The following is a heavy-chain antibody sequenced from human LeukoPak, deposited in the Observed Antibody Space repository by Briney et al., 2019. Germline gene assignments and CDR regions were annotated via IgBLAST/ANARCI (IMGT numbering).Heavy chain of an antibody. CDR1: RFSFRSYD. V-gene: IGHV3-30*03. J-gene: IGHJ3*02. CDR2: SSYDESNT. Sequence: GRSLRLSCAASRFSFRSYDMHWVRQAPGKGLEWLAVSSYDESNTYYTASVKGRFTIPRDNSKNTLYLQMNSLRAEDTAVYYCARMMGSYCSGGSCYSGDAFDIWGQGTMVTVSS. CDR3: ARMMGSYCSGGSCYSGDAFDI. D-gene: IGHD2-15*01.